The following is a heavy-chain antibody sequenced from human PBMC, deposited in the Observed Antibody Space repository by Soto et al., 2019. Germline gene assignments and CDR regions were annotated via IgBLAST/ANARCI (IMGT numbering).Heavy chain of an antibody. CDR3: ARSQGSSTSLEIYYSYYYGMDV. V-gene: IGHV1-69*01. CDR2: IIPISDTT. CDR1: GGTFSSYA. Sequence: QVQLVQSGAEVKKPGSSVKVSCKASGGTFSSYAISWVRQAPGQGLEWMGGIIPISDTTHYALKFQGRGTITADESTSTAYMELSSLRSEDTAVYYCARSQGSSTSLEIYYSYYYGMDVWGQGPTVNVSS. J-gene: IGHJ6*02. D-gene: IGHD2-2*01.